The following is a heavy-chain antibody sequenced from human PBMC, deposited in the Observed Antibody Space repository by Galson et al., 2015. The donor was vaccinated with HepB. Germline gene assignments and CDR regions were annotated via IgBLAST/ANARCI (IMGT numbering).Heavy chain of an antibody. CDR3: ARGLSPSTIFKVIQYYFDS. D-gene: IGHD3-3*01. CDR1: GGSFSGYY. J-gene: IGHJ5*01. V-gene: IGHV4-34*01. CDR2: INHSGST. Sequence: ETLSLTCAVYGGSFSGYYWSLIRQSPGKGLEWIGEINHSGSTNYNPSLKSRVTISVDTSKNQFSLKLTSVTAADTAVYYCARGLSPSTIFKVIQYYFDSWGQGTLVTVSS.